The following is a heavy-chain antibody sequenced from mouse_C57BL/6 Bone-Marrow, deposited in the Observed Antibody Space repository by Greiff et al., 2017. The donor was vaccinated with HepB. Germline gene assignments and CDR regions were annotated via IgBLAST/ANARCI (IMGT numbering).Heavy chain of an antibody. CDR3: ARDGITTVVATGFDY. J-gene: IGHJ2*01. Sequence: EVKLMESGGGLVKPGGSLKLSCAASGFTFSSYAMSWVRQTPEKRLEWVATISDGGSYTYYPDNVKGRSTISRYNTKNNLYLQMSHLKSEDTAMYDCARDGITTVVATGFDYWGQGTTLTVSS. CDR2: ISDGGSYT. D-gene: IGHD1-1*01. V-gene: IGHV5-4*01. CDR1: GFTFSSYA.